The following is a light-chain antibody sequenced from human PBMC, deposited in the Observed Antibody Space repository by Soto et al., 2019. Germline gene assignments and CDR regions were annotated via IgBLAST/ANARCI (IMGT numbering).Light chain of an antibody. Sequence: DIQMTQSPSTLSASVGDRVTITCRASQSVSSWLAWYQQKPGKAPNLLIYTASSLESGVPSRFSGSGSGTEFTLTISSLQPDDFATYYCQQYNSAWTFGQGTTVGIK. CDR3: QQYNSAWT. J-gene: IGKJ1*01. V-gene: IGKV1-5*03. CDR1: QSVSSW. CDR2: TAS.